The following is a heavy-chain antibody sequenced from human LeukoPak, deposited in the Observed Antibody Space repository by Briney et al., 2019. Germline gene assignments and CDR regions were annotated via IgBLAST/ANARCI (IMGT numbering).Heavy chain of an antibody. D-gene: IGHD2-15*01. V-gene: IGHV1-18*01. CDR1: GYTFTSYG. CDR2: ISTYNDNT. J-gene: IGHJ4*02. CDR3: AKVKGWWPPTSADY. Sequence: ASVKVSCKTSGYTFTSYGISWVRQAPGQGLEWMGWISTYNDNTNYAQKFQDRVTMTTNTSTSTVYMDLRSLKSDDTAVYYCAKVKGWWPPTSADYWGQGTLVTVSS.